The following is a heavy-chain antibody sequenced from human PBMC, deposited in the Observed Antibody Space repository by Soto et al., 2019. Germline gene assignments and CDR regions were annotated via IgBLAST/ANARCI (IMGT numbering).Heavy chain of an antibody. CDR1: GFTFISYS. D-gene: IGHD5-12*01. V-gene: IGHV3-21*01. Sequence: EVQLVESGGGLVKPGGSLRLSCAASGFTFISYSMNWVRQAPGKGLEWVSSISSGSTYIYYADSVKGRFTISRDNAKNSLYLQMNRLRAEDTAMYYCARGNSAYDRGYYFDFWGQGTLVTVSS. CDR2: ISSGSTYI. J-gene: IGHJ4*02. CDR3: ARGNSAYDRGYYFDF.